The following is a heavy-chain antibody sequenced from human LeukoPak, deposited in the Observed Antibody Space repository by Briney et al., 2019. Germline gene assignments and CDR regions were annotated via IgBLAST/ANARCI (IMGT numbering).Heavy chain of an antibody. D-gene: IGHD4-23*01. Sequence: SETLSLTCTVDGSISSYYWSWIRQAPGKGLEWIGHSYFIGSPNYNPSLKSRVTISVDTPRNQFSLKLSSVTAADTAVYYCAGVRSTVGWRSFDYWGQGILVTVSS. CDR3: AGVRSTVGWRSFDY. CDR2: SYFIGSP. CDR1: DGSISSYY. J-gene: IGHJ4*02. V-gene: IGHV4-59*08.